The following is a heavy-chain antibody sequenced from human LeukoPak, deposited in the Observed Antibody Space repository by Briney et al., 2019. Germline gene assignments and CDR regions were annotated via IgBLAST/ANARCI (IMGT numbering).Heavy chain of an antibody. CDR2: IYYSGST. D-gene: IGHD4-23*01. CDR1: GDSISSGSYY. CDR3: ARALTPLRGILDY. J-gene: IGHJ4*02. Sequence: SETLSLTCTVSGDSISSGSYYWGWIRQPPGKGLEWIGSIYYSGSTYYNPSLKSRVTISVDTSKNQSSPKLTSVTAADTAVYYCARALTPLRGILDYWGQGTLVTVSS. V-gene: IGHV4-39*07.